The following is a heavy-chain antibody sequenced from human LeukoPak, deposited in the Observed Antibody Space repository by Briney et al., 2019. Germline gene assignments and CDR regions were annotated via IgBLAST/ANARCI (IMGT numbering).Heavy chain of an antibody. CDR3: ATKNPGDN. V-gene: IGHV3-11*03. CDR2: INSNGLDT. J-gene: IGHJ4*02. CDR1: GFDFSGRN. Sequence: GESLKISCVVSGFDFSGRNMIWVRQAPGKGLEWISFINSNGLDTYYAASVKGRFTVSRDNAKNSVYLQMNSLRVDDSAIYFCATKNPGDNWGQGTLVTVSS. D-gene: IGHD1-14*01.